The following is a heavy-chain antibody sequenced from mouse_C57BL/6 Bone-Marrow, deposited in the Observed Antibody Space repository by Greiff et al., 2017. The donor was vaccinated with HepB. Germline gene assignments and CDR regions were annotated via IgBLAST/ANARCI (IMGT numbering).Heavy chain of an antibody. CDR3: ARGESTMTMRRFAY. J-gene: IGHJ3*01. CDR1: GYTFTSYW. CDR2: IYPGSGST. V-gene: IGHV1-55*01. Sequence: VKLQQPGAELVKPGASVKMSCKASGYTFTSYWITWVKQRPGQGLEWIGDIYPGSGSTNYNEKFKSKATLTVDTSSSTAYMQLSSLTSEDSAVYYCARGESTMTMRRFAYWGQGTLVTVSA. D-gene: IGHD2-4*01.